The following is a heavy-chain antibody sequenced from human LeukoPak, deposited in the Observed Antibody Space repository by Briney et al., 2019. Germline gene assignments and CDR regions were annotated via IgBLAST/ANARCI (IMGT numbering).Heavy chain of an antibody. CDR1: GFTVSSNY. CDR2: IKEDGSEK. CDR3: AREGIAADGTDYYHYMDV. J-gene: IGHJ6*03. V-gene: IGHV3-7*01. D-gene: IGHD6-13*01. Sequence: GGSLRLSCAASGFTVSSNYMSWVRQAPGKGLEWVANIKEDGSEKYYVDSVKGRFTISRDNAKNSLYLQMYSLRAEDTAVYYCAREGIAADGTDYYHYMDVWGKGTTVTVSS.